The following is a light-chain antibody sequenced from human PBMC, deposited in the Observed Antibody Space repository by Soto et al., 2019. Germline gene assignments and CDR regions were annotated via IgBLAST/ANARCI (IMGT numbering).Light chain of an antibody. CDR1: SSDVGSYNL. J-gene: IGLJ2*01. CDR2: EGS. Sequence: QSALTQPASVSGSPGQSITISCTGTSSDVGSYNLVSWYQQHPGKAPKLMIYEGSKLPSAVSNRFSGSKSGNSASLTISGRQGDDAADYHFGSIAGNITIVVFGVEPQLT. CDR3: GSIAGNITIVV. V-gene: IGLV2-23*03.